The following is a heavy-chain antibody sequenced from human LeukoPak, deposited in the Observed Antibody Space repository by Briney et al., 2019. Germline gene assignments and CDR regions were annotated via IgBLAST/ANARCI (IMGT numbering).Heavy chain of an antibody. CDR3: ARDRYYGMDV. CDR2: SSSDGSSI. V-gene: IGHV3-74*01. CDR1: GFTFSSYW. Sequence: GGSLRLSCAASGFTFSSYWMHWVRQVPGKGLAWVSRSSSDGSSISYADSVKGRFTISRDNAKNTLYLQMNSLRAEDTAVYYCARDRYYGMDVWGQGTTVTVSS. J-gene: IGHJ6*02.